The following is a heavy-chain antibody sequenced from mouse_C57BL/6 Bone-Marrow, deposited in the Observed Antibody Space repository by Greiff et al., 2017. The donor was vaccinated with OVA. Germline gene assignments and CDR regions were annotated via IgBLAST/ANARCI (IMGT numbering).Heavy chain of an antibody. V-gene: IGHV1-36*01. CDR1: GFPFTDYY. CDR3: AGGPSWYFDV. CDR2: VYHYTGGY. J-gene: IGHJ1*03. D-gene: IGHD6-1*01. Sequence: VQLKASGPVLVKPGPSVKISCKASGFPFTDYYMHWVTQSPGKSLEWIGLVYHYTGGYSLNPKFKGKATLTVDKSHRPAYMDRHSLTSEDAAVYYCAGGPSWYFDVWGTGTTVTVAS.